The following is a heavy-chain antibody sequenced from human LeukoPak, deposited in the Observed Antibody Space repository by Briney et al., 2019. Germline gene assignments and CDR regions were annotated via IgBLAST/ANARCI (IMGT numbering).Heavy chain of an antibody. V-gene: IGHV1-46*01. Sequence: ASVKVSCKAPGYTFTSYYIHWVRQAPGQGLEWMGLINPSGGSTNYAQKFQGRVTMTRDTSTSTVYMELSSLRSEDTAVYYCARGPSITMVRGGQWYYYMDVWGKGTTVTISS. D-gene: IGHD3-10*01. CDR3: ARGPSITMVRGGQWYYYMDV. CDR1: GYTFTSYY. J-gene: IGHJ6*03. CDR2: INPSGGST.